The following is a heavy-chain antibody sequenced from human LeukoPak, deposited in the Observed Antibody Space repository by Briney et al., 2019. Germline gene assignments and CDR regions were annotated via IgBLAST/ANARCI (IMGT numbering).Heavy chain of an antibody. D-gene: IGHD6-13*01. V-gene: IGHV3-30-3*02. Sequence: GRSLRLSCAASGFTFSSYAMQWVRQAPGKGLEWVAVISYDGSNKYYADSVKGRFTISRDNSKNTLYLQMNSLRAEDTAVYYCAKSKGPPRSIEASYYFDYWGQGTLVTVSS. CDR2: ISYDGSNK. CDR3: AKSKGPPRSIEASYYFDY. CDR1: GFTFSSYA. J-gene: IGHJ4*02.